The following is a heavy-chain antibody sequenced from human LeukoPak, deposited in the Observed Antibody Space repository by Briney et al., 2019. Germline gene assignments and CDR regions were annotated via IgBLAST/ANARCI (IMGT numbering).Heavy chain of an antibody. CDR3: ARELVSSGTGYFDL. J-gene: IGHJ2*01. V-gene: IGHV3-23*01. CDR2: ITGSTTWT. Sequence: GGSLRLSCEASGISFGTFGMAWVRHAPGKGLQWVSGITGSTTWTYYAASVKGRFTVSRDNSQNTLYLQMNSLRADDTAVYYCARELVSSGTGYFDLWGRGTLVTVSS. CDR1: GISFGTFG. D-gene: IGHD3-10*02.